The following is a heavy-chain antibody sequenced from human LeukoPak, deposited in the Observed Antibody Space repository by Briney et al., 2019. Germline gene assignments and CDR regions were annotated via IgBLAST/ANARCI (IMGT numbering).Heavy chain of an antibody. D-gene: IGHD4-17*01. CDR3: ARGGTVTTYTWFDP. Sequence: PSETLSLTCTVSGGSISSYYWSWIRQPPGKGLEWIGYIYYSGSTNYNPSLKSRVTISVDTSKNQFSLKLSSVTAADTAVYYCARGGTVTTYTWFDPWGQGTLVTISS. CDR1: GGSISSYY. V-gene: IGHV4-59*01. J-gene: IGHJ5*02. CDR2: IYYSGST.